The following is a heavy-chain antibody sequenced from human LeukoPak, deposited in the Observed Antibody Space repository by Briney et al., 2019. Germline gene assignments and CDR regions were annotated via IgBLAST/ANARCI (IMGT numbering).Heavy chain of an antibody. V-gene: IGHV4-34*01. CDR2: INHSGGT. D-gene: IGHD3-22*01. J-gene: IGHJ3*02. CDR3: ARDYPYYDSSGGAFDI. CDR1: GGSFSGYS. Sequence: SETLSLTCAVYGGSFSGYSWNWIRQPPVKGLEWIGEINHSGGTNYNPSLKSRVTISVDTSKKQFSLKLSSVTAADTAVYYCARDYPYYDSSGGAFDIWGQGTMVTVSS.